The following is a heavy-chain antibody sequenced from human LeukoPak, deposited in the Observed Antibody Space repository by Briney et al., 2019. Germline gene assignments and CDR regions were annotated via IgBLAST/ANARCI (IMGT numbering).Heavy chain of an antibody. D-gene: IGHD3-10*01. Sequence: PSETLSLTCAVYGGSFSGYYWTWIRQPPGNGLEWIGEINHSGSTNYNPSLKSRVTISVDTSKNQFSLKLSSVTAADTAVYYCARVAVAGYDYWGQGTLATVSS. V-gene: IGHV4-34*01. J-gene: IGHJ4*02. CDR2: INHSGST. CDR3: ARVAVAGYDY. CDR1: GGSFSGYY.